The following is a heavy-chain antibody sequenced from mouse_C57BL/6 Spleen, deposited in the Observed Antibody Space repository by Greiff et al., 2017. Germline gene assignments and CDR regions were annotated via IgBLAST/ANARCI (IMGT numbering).Heavy chain of an antibody. CDR3: TKGYYGISYGYFDV. CDR1: GYTFTDYE. V-gene: IGHV1-15*01. Sequence: VQLQQSGAELVRPGASVTLSCKASGYTFTDYEMHWVKQTPVHGLEWIGAIDPETGGTAYNQKFKGKAILTADKSSSTAYMELRSLTSEDSAVYYCTKGYYGISYGYFDVWGTGTTVTVSS. J-gene: IGHJ1*03. D-gene: IGHD1-1*01. CDR2: IDPETGGT.